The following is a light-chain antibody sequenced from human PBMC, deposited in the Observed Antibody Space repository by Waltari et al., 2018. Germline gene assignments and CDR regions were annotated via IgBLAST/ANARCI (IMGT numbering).Light chain of an antibody. J-gene: IGKJ1*01. CDR2: GAS. CDR1: QSFTSSY. V-gene: IGKV3-20*01. Sequence: DIVLTQSPGTLSLSPGERATPPCRASQSFTSSYFAWYQQKPGQAPRLLIYGASSRATGIPDRFSGSESGTDFTLTISRLEPEDFAEYYCQQYGSSPWTFGHGTKVEIK. CDR3: QQYGSSPWT.